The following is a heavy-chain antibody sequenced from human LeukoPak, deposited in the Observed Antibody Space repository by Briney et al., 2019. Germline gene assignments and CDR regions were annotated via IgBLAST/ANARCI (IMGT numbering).Heavy chain of an antibody. CDR1: GFTFSSYW. Sequence: GRSLRLSCAASGFTFSSYWMSWVRQAPGKGLEWVSYISGGSSFTYYVDSVKGRFTISRDNAKNSLYLQMNSLRAEDTAVYYCARDLGYSSGPNYWGQGTRVTVSS. J-gene: IGHJ4*02. CDR3: ARDLGYSSGPNY. D-gene: IGHD6-19*01. V-gene: IGHV3-21*01. CDR2: ISGGSSFT.